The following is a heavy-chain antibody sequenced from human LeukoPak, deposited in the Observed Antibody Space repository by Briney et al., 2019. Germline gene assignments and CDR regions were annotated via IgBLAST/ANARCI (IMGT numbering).Heavy chain of an antibody. CDR3: ARTGLRFLTYYYMDV. J-gene: IGHJ6*03. CDR1: GYTFTGYY. V-gene: IGHV1-2*02. CDR2: INPNSGGT. Sequence: ASVKVSXKASGYTFTGYYMHWVRQAPGQGLEWMGWINPNSGGTNYAQKFQGRVTMTRDTSISTAYMELSRLRSDDTAVYYCARTGLRFLTYYYMDVWGKGTTVTVSS. D-gene: IGHD3-3*01.